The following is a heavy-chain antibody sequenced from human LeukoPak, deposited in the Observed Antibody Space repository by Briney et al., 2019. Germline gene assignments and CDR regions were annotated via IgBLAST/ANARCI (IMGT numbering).Heavy chain of an antibody. CDR3: ARNPIKDIVVVPAAYFDY. D-gene: IGHD2-2*01. CDR2: IYYSGST. V-gene: IGHV4-31*03. Sequence: SETLSLTCTVSGGSISSGGYYWSWIRQHPGKGLGWIGYIYYSGSTYYNPSLKSRVTISVDTSKNQFSLKLSSVTAADTAVYYCARNPIKDIVVVPAAYFDYWGQGTLVTVSS. J-gene: IGHJ4*02. CDR1: GGSISSGGYY.